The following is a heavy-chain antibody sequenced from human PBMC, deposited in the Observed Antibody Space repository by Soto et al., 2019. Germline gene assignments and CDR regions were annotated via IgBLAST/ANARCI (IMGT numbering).Heavy chain of an antibody. CDR3: ARPLWRDDYNWGYFDL. V-gene: IGHV3-30-3*01. CDR1: GFTFSSYA. CDR2: ISYDGSNK. Sequence: QVQLVESGGGVVQPGRSLRLSCAASGFTFSSYAMHWVRQAPGKGLECVAVISYDGSNKYYADSVKGRFTISRDNSKNTLDLQMNSLRAEDTAVYYCARPLWRDDYNWGYFDLWGRGTLVTVSS. J-gene: IGHJ2*01. D-gene: IGHD4-4*01.